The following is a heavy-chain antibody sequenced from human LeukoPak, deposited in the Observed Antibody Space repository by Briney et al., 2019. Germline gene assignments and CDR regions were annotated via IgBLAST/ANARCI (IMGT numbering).Heavy chain of an antibody. Sequence: PSQTLSLTCTVSGGSISNSGGFYWSWIRQHPGDGLEWIGFISYRGSTYYNPSLKSRVSMSVDTSRSQFSLRLTSVTDEVTAVYYCARISQSSGGFYYWGQGTLVTVSS. CDR3: ARISQSSGGFYY. CDR1: GGSISNSGGFY. J-gene: IGHJ4*02. V-gene: IGHV4-31*02. D-gene: IGHD2-15*01. CDR2: ISYRGST.